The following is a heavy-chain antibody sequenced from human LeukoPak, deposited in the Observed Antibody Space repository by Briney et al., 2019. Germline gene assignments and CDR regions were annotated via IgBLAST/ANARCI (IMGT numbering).Heavy chain of an antibody. CDR3: ARAMLIRRSVFDY. J-gene: IGHJ4*02. Sequence: SVKVSCXASGGTFSSYAISWVRQAPGQGLEWMGRIIPIFGTANYAQKFQGRVTITTDESTSTAYMELSSLRSEDTAVYYCARAMLIRRSVFDYWGQGTLVTVSS. CDR1: GGTFSSYA. CDR2: IIPIFGTA. D-gene: IGHD2-21*01. V-gene: IGHV1-69*05.